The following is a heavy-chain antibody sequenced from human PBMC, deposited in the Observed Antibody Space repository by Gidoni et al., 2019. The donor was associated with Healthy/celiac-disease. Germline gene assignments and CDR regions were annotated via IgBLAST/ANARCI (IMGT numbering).Heavy chain of an antibody. CDR3: ARASSSWPQYFQH. CDR1: GSSFTGYY. V-gene: IGHV1-2*02. J-gene: IGHJ1*01. D-gene: IGHD6-13*01. Sequence: QVQLVQSGAEVKKPGASVKVSCPASGSSFTGYYMHWVRQAPGQGLEWMGWRNPNRGGTNYAKKFQGRVTMTRDTSISTADMELSRMRSDDTAVYYCARASSSWPQYFQHWGQGTLVTVSS. CDR2: RNPNRGGT.